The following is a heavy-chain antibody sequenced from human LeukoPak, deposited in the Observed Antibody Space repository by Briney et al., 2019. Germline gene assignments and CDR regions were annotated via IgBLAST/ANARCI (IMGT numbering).Heavy chain of an antibody. CDR2: VSGSGGST. V-gene: IGHV3-23*01. J-gene: IGHJ5*02. CDR3: AKEVGYCTSSNCYSWFDP. Sequence: GGSLRLSCAASGFIFGSYAMSWVRQAPGKGVEWVSGVSGSGGSTYYADSVKGRFTITRDNSKNTLYLQMNSLRGEDTAVYHCAKEVGYCTSSNCYSWFDPWGQGTQVTVSS. D-gene: IGHD2-2*02. CDR1: GFIFGSYA.